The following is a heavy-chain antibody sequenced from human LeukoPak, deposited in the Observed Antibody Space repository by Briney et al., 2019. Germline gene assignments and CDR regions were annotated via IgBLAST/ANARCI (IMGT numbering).Heavy chain of an antibody. D-gene: IGHD2-21*02. CDR1: GYTFTSYA. CDR3: ARPILEYCGGDCSYYYGMDV. V-gene: IGHV1-3*01. Sequence: GASVKVSCKASGYTFTSYAMHWVRQAPGQRLEWMGWINAGNGNTKYSQKFQGRVTITRDTSASTAYMELSSLRSEDTAVYYCARPILEYCGGDCSYYYGMDVWGQGTTVTVSS. CDR2: INAGNGNT. J-gene: IGHJ6*02.